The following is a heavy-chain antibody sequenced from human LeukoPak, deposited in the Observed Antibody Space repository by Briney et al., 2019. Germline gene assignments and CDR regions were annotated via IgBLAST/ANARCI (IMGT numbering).Heavy chain of an antibody. Sequence: SSETLSLTCSVSGGSISSYYWNWIRQPPGKGLEWIGYIYYSGSTNYNPSLKSRVTISVDTSKNQFSLKLSSVTAADTAVYYCASATVYSSSWDPFYFQHWGQGTLVTVSS. V-gene: IGHV4-59*01. CDR2: IYYSGST. J-gene: IGHJ1*01. D-gene: IGHD6-13*01. CDR1: GGSISSYY. CDR3: ASATVYSSSWDPFYFQH.